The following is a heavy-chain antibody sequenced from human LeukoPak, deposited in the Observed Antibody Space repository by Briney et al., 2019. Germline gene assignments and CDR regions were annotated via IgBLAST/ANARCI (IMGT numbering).Heavy chain of an antibody. CDR1: GGSISSSSYY. D-gene: IGHD1-26*01. Sequence: PSETLSLTCTVSGGSISSSSYYWGWIRQPPGKGLEWIGSTYYSGRTYYHPSLKSRVTISVDTSKNQFSLKLTSVTAADTAVYYCAKQRAPALIDYWGQGTLVTVSS. V-gene: IGHV4-39*01. CDR2: TYYSGRT. J-gene: IGHJ4*02. CDR3: AKQRAPALIDY.